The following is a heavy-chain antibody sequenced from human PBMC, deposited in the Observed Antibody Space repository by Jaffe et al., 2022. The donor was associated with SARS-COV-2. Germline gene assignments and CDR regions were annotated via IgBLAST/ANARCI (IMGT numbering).Heavy chain of an antibody. V-gene: IGHV3-53*02. CDR1: GFTVSSNF. J-gene: IGHJ4*02. Sequence: EVQLVETGGGLIQPGGSLRLSCAASGFTVSSNFMSWVRQAPGKGLEWVSVIYSNGSTYYADSVKGRFTISRDNSKNTLYLQMNSLRAEDTAVYFCARGRGWYGEFDCWGQGTLVTVSS. CDR2: IYSNGST. CDR3: ARGRGWYGEFDC. D-gene: IGHD3-10*01.